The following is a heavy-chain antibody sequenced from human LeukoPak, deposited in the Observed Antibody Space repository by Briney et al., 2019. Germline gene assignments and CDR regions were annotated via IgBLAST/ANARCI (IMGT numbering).Heavy chain of an antibody. CDR3: AREIAARPDY. D-gene: IGHD6-6*01. J-gene: IGHJ4*02. V-gene: IGHV4-61*02. CDR2: TYTSGST. CDR1: GGSISSGSYY. Sequence: SETLSLTCTVSGGSISSGSYYWSWIRQPAGKGLEWIGRTYTSGSTNYNPSLKSRVTISVDTSKNQFSLKLSSVTAADTAVYYCAREIAARPDYWGQGTLVTVSS.